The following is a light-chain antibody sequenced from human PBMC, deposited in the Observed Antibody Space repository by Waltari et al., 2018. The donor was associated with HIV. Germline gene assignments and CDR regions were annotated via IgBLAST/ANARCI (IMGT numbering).Light chain of an antibody. V-gene: IGLV1-44*01. CDR1: SSNIGSYP. Sequence: QSILTQPPSASGTPGQRVSISCSGSSSNIGSYPVNWYHQLPGTAPKLLSFGNDQRPSGVPDRFSASKSDTSASLTISGLQSGDEGDYYCAAWDDSLDGLFGGGTKLTVL. CDR3: AAWDDSLDGL. CDR2: GND. J-gene: IGLJ3*02.